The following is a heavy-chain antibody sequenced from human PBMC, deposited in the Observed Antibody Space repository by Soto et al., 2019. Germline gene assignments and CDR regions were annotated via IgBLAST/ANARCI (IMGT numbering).Heavy chain of an antibody. CDR2: ISYDGSNK. Sequence: QVQLVESGGGVVQPGRSLRLSCAASGFTFSSYAMHWVRQAPGKGLEWVAVISYDGSNKYYADSVKGRFTISRDNSKNTLYLQMNRLRAEDTAVYYCARRYCSSTSCHRGIDGWGQGTTVTVSS. V-gene: IGHV3-30-3*01. J-gene: IGHJ6*02. CDR3: ARRYCSSTSCHRGIDG. D-gene: IGHD2-2*01. CDR1: GFTFSSYA.